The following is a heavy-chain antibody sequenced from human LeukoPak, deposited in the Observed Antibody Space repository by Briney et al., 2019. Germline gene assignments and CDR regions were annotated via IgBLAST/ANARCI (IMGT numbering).Heavy chain of an antibody. CDR2: INPNNGVT. J-gene: IGHJ6*03. Sequence: WASVKVSCKASGYTFTGYYMHWVRQAPGQGLEWMGGINPNNGVTSYAQKFQGRVTMTRDTSIRTAYMELSSLRSDDTAVYYCARDKVAAAGLQADDYYCYYMDVWGKGTTVTVSS. CDR3: ARDKVAAAGLQADDYYCYYMDV. D-gene: IGHD6-13*01. V-gene: IGHV1-2*02. CDR1: GYTFTGYY.